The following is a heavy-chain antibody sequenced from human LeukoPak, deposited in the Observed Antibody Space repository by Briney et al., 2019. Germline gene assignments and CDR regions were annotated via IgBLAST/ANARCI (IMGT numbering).Heavy chain of an antibody. CDR1: GFTFSSYA. Sequence: PGGSLRLSCAASGFTFSSYAMSWVRQAPGKGLEWVSAISGSGFTYYADSVKGRFTISRYNSKSTLYLQMNSLRAEDTAVYYCARGLYSSSPWGQGTLVTVSS. CDR3: ARGLYSSSP. V-gene: IGHV3-23*01. D-gene: IGHD6-6*01. J-gene: IGHJ4*02. CDR2: ISGSGFT.